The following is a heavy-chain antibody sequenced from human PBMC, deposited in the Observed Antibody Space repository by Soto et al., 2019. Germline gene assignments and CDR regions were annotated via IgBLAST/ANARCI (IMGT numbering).Heavy chain of an antibody. CDR3: ARGVTIFGVVTQGVAFDI. D-gene: IGHD3-3*01. V-gene: IGHV1-18*01. CDR1: GYTFTSYG. Sequence: ASVKVSCKASGYTFTSYGISWVLQAPGQGLEWMGWISAYNGNTNYAQKLQGRVTMTTDTSTSTAYMELRSLRSDDTAAYYCARGVTIFGVVTQGVAFDIWGQGTMVTVSS. CDR2: ISAYNGNT. J-gene: IGHJ3*02.